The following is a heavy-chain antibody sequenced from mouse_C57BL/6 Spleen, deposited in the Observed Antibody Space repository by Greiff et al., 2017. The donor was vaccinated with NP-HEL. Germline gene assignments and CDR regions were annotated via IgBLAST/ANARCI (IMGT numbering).Heavy chain of an antibody. CDR3: VQDYGSSYEAWFAY. V-gene: IGHV10-3*01. CDR2: IRSKSSNYAT. D-gene: IGHD1-1*01. CDR1: GFTFNTYA. Sequence: EVQLQESGGGLVQPKGSLKLSCAASGFTFNTYAMHWVRQAPGKGLEWVARIRSKSSNYATYYADSVKDRFTISRDDSQSMLYLQMNNLKTEDTAMYYCVQDYGSSYEAWFAYWGQGTLVTVSA. J-gene: IGHJ3*01.